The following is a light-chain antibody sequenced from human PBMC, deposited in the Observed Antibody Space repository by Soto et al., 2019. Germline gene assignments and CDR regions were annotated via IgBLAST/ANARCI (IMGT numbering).Light chain of an antibody. CDR2: GAS. CDR3: QQYNNWPLT. Sequence: EIVMTQSPATLSVSPGERATLSCRASQSVNNNLAWYQQKPGQAPRLLIYGASARATGIPARFSGIGSVTEFTLTISSLQSEDFAVYYCQQYNNWPLTFGGGTKVEIK. J-gene: IGKJ4*01. V-gene: IGKV3-15*01. CDR1: QSVNNN.